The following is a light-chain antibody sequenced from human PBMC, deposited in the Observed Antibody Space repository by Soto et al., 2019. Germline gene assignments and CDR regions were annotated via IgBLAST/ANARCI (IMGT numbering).Light chain of an antibody. V-gene: IGLV2-14*01. Sequence: QSALTQPASVSGSPGQSITISCTGTSSDVGGYNYVSWYQQHPGEAPKLMIYDVSNRPSGVSNRFSGSKSGNTASLTISGLEAEDEGDYYCSSYTTSNALEVVFGGGTKLTVL. CDR2: DVS. J-gene: IGLJ2*01. CDR1: SSDVGGYNY. CDR3: SSYTTSNALEVV.